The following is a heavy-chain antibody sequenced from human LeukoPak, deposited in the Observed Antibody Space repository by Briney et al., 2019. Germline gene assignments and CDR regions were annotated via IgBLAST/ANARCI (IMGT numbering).Heavy chain of an antibody. CDR2: MYLSGTT. CDR1: GDSINSLDL. Sequence: SETLSLTCTVSGDSINSLDLWSWVRQPPGKGLEWIGEMYLSGTTHSNPSVKSRVTISIDKSKNQFFLNLGSVTAADTAVYYCAREKVSYDSSGYYYRFDAFDIWGQGTMVTVSS. D-gene: IGHD3-22*01. CDR3: AREKVSYDSSGYYYRFDAFDI. V-gene: IGHV4-4*02. J-gene: IGHJ3*02.